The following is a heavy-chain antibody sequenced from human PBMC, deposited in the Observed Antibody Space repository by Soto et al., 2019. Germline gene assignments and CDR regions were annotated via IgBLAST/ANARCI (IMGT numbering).Heavy chain of an antibody. CDR2: IIPIFGTA. Sequence: SVRVGCKACAGTFRNYAISWVRQAPGQGLEWMGGIIPIFGTANYAQKFQGRVTITADKSTSTAYMELSSLRSEDTAVYYCARDGPGAARPWSLDYWGQGTLVTVSP. J-gene: IGHJ4*02. D-gene: IGHD6-6*01. CDR3: ARDGPGAARPWSLDY. V-gene: IGHV1-69*06. CDR1: AGTFRNYA.